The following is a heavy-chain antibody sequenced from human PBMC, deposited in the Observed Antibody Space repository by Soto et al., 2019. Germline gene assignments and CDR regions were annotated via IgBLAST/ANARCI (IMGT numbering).Heavy chain of an antibody. CDR3: ATSHGGH. CDR1: GFTFSSSD. J-gene: IGHJ4*02. Sequence: GGSLRLSCAASGFTFSSSDLAWVHQTAGEGLKHVSVITGNGASKNYADSVKGRFIISRDNSKNTLYLQMNSLRPEDTAIYFCATSHGGHWGQGALVTVSS. V-gene: IGHV3-23*01. D-gene: IGHD3-10*01. CDR2: ITGNGASK.